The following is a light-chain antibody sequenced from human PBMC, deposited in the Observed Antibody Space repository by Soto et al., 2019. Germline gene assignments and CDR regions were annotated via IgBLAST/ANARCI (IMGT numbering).Light chain of an antibody. CDR3: ASWDDSLSGVV. V-gene: IGLV1-47*01. J-gene: IGLJ2*01. Sequence: QSVLTQPPSASETPGQRVTISCSGSSSNIGNNHVYWYQQLPGAAPKLLIYRNDQRPSGVPDRFSGSKSGTSASLAISGLRSEDEADYYCASWDDSLSGVVFGGGTKLTVL. CDR2: RND. CDR1: SSNIGNNH.